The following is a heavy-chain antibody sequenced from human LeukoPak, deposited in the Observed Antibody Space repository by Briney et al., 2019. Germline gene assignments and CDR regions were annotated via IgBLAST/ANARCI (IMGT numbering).Heavy chain of an antibody. V-gene: IGHV3-15*01. J-gene: IGHJ4*02. CDR3: TTDQYYYDSSGYPYY. Sequence: GGSLRLSCAASGFTFSNAWMSWVRQAPGKGLEWVGRIKSKTDGGTTDYAAPVKGRFTISRDDSKNTLYLQMNSLKTEDTAVYYCTTDQYYYDSSGYPYYWGQGTLVTVSS. D-gene: IGHD3-22*01. CDR1: GFTFSNAW. CDR2: IKSKTDGGTT.